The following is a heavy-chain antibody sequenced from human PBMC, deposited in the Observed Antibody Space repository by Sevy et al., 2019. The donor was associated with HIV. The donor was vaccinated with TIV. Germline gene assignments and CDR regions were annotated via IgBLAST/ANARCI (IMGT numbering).Heavy chain of an antibody. V-gene: IGHV3-23*01. CDR1: EFRLSNYA. CDR3: AKDLYYDNSLFDY. Sequence: GGSLRLSCVASEFRLSNYAMNWVRQAPGKGLEWVSGISGSGGSSYYADSVKGRFTMSRDNSKNTLYLQMNSLRAEDTAMHYCAKDLYYDNSLFDYWGQGILVTVSS. CDR2: ISGSGGSS. D-gene: IGHD3-22*01. J-gene: IGHJ4*02.